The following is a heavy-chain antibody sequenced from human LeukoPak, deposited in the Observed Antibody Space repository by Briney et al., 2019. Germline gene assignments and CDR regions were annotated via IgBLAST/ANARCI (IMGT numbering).Heavy chain of an antibody. V-gene: IGHV4-34*01. Sequence: PSETLSLTCAVYGGSFSGYYWSWIRQPPGKGLEWIGEINHSGSTNYNPSLKSRVTISVDTSKNQFSLKLSSVTAADTAVYYCARHASSGTITYWGQGTLVTVSS. J-gene: IGHJ4*02. CDR2: INHSGST. CDR3: ARHASSGTITY. CDR1: GGSFSGYY. D-gene: IGHD5-24*01.